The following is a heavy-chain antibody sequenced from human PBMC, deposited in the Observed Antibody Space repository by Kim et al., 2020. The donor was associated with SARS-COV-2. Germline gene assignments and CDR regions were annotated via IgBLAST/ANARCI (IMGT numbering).Heavy chain of an antibody. CDR1: GFTFSSYA. CDR2: ISGSGGST. CDR3: AKRGGPPFAHLGSYYYMDV. Sequence: GGSLRLSCAASGFTFSSYAMSWVRQAPGKGLEWVSAISGSGGSTYYADSVKGRFTISRDNSKNTLYLQMNSLRAEDTAVYYCAKRGGPPFAHLGSYYYMDVWGKGTTVTVSS. D-gene: IGHD3-16*01. V-gene: IGHV3-23*01. J-gene: IGHJ6*03.